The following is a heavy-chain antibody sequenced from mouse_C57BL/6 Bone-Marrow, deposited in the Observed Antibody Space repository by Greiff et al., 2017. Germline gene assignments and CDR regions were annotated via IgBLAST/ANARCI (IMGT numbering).Heavy chain of an antibody. J-gene: IGHJ3*01. CDR3: TAYDYPFAY. CDR1: GFNIKDDY. Sequence: EVQLQQSGAELVRPGASVKLSCTASGFNIKDDYMHWVKQRPEQGLEWIGWIDPENGDTEYAPKFQGKATITADTSSNTAYLQLSSLTSEDTAVYYCTAYDYPFAYWGQGTLVTVSA. D-gene: IGHD2-4*01. CDR2: IDPENGDT. V-gene: IGHV14-4*01.